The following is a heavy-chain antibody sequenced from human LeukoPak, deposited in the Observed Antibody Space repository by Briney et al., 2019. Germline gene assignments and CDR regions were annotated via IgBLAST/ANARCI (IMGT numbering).Heavy chain of an antibody. D-gene: IGHD6-19*01. CDR3: ARVTYSSGWYRLYYFYY. Sequence: SETLSLTCTVSGYSISSGYYWGWIRQPPGKGLEWIGSIYHSGSTYYNPSLKSRVTISVDTSKNQFSLKLSSVTAADTAVYYCARVTYSSGWYRLYYFYYWGQGTLVTVSS. V-gene: IGHV4-38-2*02. CDR1: GYSISSGYY. J-gene: IGHJ4*02. CDR2: IYHSGST.